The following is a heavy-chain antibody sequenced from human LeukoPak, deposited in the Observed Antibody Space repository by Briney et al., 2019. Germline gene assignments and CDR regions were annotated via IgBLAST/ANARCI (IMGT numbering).Heavy chain of an antibody. V-gene: IGHV3-23*01. D-gene: IGHD1-1*01. CDR1: GFTFSRYA. CDR2: ISNNNGNT. Sequence: GGSLRLSCAASGFTFSRYAMSWVRQAPGKGLEWVSAISNNNGNTYYADSVKGRFTISRDNSKDTLYLQMNSLTAEDTAIYYCAKATGTLGNWGQGTLVAVSS. J-gene: IGHJ4*02. CDR3: AKATGTLGN.